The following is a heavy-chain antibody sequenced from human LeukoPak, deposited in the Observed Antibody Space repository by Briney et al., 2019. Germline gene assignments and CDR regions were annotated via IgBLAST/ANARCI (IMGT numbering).Heavy chain of an antibody. V-gene: IGHV3-11*01. CDR3: ARLQLVDNPYYYYYMDV. D-gene: IGHD6-13*01. J-gene: IGHJ6*03. CDR2: ISSSGSTI. Sequence: GGSLRLSCAASRFTFSDYYMSWIRQAPGKGLKWVSYISSSGSTIYYADSVKGRFTISRDNAKNSLYLQMNSLRAEDTAVYYCARLQLVDNPYYYYYMDVWGKGTTVTVSS. CDR1: RFTFSDYY.